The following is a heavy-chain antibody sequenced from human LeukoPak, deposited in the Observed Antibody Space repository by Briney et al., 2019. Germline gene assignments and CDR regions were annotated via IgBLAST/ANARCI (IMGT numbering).Heavy chain of an antibody. CDR2: IYTSGST. Sequence: SQTLSLTCTVSGGSISSGSYYWSWIRQPAGKGLEWIGRIYTSGSTNYNPSLKSRVTISVDTSKNQFSLKLSSVTAADTAAYYCARVGGIAARPLAFDIWGQGTMVTVFS. D-gene: IGHD6-6*01. CDR1: GGSISSGSYY. CDR3: ARVGGIAARPLAFDI. J-gene: IGHJ3*02. V-gene: IGHV4-61*02.